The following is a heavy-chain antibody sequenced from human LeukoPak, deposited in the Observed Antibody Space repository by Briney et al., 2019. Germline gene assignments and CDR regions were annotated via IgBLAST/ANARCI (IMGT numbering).Heavy chain of an antibody. J-gene: IGHJ4*02. CDR1: GASISSYY. CDR2: TYYSGST. D-gene: IGHD5-24*01. CDR3: ARSPRWLQPGGFDY. V-gene: IGHV4-59*01. Sequence: PSETLSLTCTVSGASISSYYWSWIRQPPGKGLEWIGYTYYSGSTNYNPSLKSRVTISVDTSKNQFSLKLSSVTAADTAVYYCARSPRWLQPGGFDYWGQGTLVTVSS.